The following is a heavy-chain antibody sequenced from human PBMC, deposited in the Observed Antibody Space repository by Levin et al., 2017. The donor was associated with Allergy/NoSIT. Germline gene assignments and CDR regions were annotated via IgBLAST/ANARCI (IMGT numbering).Heavy chain of an antibody. V-gene: IGHV3-30*18. Sequence: PGGSLRLSCAASGFTFNNYGMHWVRQAPGKGLEWVAVISYDGSDKYYADSVKGRFTISRDNSKNTLYLQMNSLRAEDTAVYYCAKEYHSSGYGAYYDYWGQGTLVTVSS. J-gene: IGHJ4*02. CDR2: ISYDGSDK. CDR1: GFTFNNYG. CDR3: AKEYHSSGYGAYYDY. D-gene: IGHD3-22*01.